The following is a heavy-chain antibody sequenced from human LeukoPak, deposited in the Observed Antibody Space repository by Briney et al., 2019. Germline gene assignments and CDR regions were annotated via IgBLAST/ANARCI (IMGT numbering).Heavy chain of an antibody. D-gene: IGHD3-16*01. CDR3: AKSRSRNMITFGGVENWFDP. CDR1: GFTFSNYS. CDR2: ISYDGSKK. V-gene: IGHV3-30*18. Sequence: GGSLRLSCGASGFTFSNYSMHWVRQAPGKGLEWVAVISYDGSKKYYADSVKGRFTISRDNSKNTLYLQMNSLRAEDTAVYYCAKSRSRNMITFGGVENWFDPWGQGTLVTVSS. J-gene: IGHJ5*02.